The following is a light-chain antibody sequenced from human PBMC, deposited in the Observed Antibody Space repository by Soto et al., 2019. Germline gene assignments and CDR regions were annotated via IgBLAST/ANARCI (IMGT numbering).Light chain of an antibody. J-gene: IGKJ1*01. CDR3: QQNKDWPGT. Sequence: EIVMTQSPATLSVSPGERATLSCRASQSVSTYLAWYQQKPGQAPRLLIYDASTRATGIPVRFSGSGSGTECTLTISSLQSEDVGIYYCQQNKDWPGTFGQGTKVEVK. CDR1: QSVSTY. CDR2: DAS. V-gene: IGKV3-15*01.